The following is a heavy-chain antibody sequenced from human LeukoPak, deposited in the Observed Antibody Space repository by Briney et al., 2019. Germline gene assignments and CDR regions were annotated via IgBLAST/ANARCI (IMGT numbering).Heavy chain of an antibody. Sequence: PGESLRLSCAASGFTFSSSAMSWVRQAPGEGLDWVSAISASGGTTYYADSVKGRFTISRDNAMNSLYLQMNSLRAEDTAVYYCARDPDPNDTDYYYYYMDVWGKGTTVTVSS. CDR3: ARDPDPNDTDYYYYYMDV. J-gene: IGHJ6*03. CDR2: ISASGGTT. CDR1: GFTFSSSA. V-gene: IGHV3-23*01.